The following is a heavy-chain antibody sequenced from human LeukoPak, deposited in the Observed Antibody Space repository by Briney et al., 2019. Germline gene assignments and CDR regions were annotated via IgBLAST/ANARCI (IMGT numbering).Heavy chain of an antibody. CDR3: ARHLDGDPVFDY. J-gene: IGHJ4*02. V-gene: IGHV4-59*08. CDR2: IYYSGST. D-gene: IGHD4-17*01. CDR1: GGSISSYY. Sequence: PSETLSLTCTVSGGSISSYYWSWIRQPPGKGLEWIGYIYYSGSTNYNPPLKSRVTISVDTSKNQFSLKLSSVTAADTAVYYCARHLDGDPVFDYWGQGTLVTVSS.